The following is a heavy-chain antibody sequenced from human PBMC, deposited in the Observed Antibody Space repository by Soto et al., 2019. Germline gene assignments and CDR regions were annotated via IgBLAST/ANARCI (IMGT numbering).Heavy chain of an antibody. J-gene: IGHJ6*03. V-gene: IGHV3-21*01. CDR1: GFTFSSYS. CDR2: ISSSSSYI. D-gene: IGHD3-9*01. Sequence: EVQLVESGGGLVKPGGSLRLSCAASGFTFSSYSMNWVRQAPGKGLEWVSSISSSSSYIYYADSVKGRFTISRDNAKNSLYLQMNSLRAEDTAVYYCARPGSGTYYDILNGYYYMDVWGKGTTVTVSS. CDR3: ARPGSGTYYDILNGYYYMDV.